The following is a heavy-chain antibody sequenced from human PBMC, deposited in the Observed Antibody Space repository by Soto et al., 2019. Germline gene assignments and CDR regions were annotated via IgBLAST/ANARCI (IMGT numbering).Heavy chain of an antibody. CDR2: ISYDGSNK. Sequence: GGSLRLSCAASVFTVSSYGMHWVRQAPGKGLEWVAVISYDGSNKYYADSVKGRFTVSRDNSKNTLYLQMNSLRDEDTAVYYCAKFGASGSYFQFDYWGPGTLVTVSS. D-gene: IGHD3-10*01. CDR1: VFTVSSYG. V-gene: IGHV3-30*18. CDR3: AKFGASGSYFQFDY. J-gene: IGHJ4*02.